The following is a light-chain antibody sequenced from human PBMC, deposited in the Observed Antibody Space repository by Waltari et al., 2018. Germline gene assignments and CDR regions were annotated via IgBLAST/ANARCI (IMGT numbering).Light chain of an antibody. CDR3: HSFDSGLSTGVV. CDR2: GNS. CDR1: SSNIGAGHD. J-gene: IGLJ2*01. Sequence: QSVLTQPPSVSGAPGQRVTISCTGTSSNIGAGHDVHWYQQFPGTAPKLLIYGNSNRPSGVPDRFSGSKSDTSASLTITGLQAEDEADYFCHSFDSGLSTGVVFGGGTKVTVL. V-gene: IGLV1-40*01.